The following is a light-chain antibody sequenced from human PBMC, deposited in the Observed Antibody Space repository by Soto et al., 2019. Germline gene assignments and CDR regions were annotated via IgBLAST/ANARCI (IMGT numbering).Light chain of an antibody. CDR2: VNNGGSH. CDR3: QTWGTGIQV. Sequence: QAVLTQSPSASASLGASVKLTCTLSSGHSSYAIAWHQQQPEKGPRYLMKVNNGGSHSKGDGIPDRFSGSSSGAERYLTISSLQSEDEADYYCQTWGTGIQVFGGGTQLTVL. CDR1: SGHSSYA. J-gene: IGLJ2*01. V-gene: IGLV4-69*01.